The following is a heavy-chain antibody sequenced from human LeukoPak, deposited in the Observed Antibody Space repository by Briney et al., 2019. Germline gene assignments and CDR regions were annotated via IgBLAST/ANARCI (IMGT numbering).Heavy chain of an antibody. V-gene: IGHV3-30*02. CDR3: ARNVLRFLEWSSAIDP. J-gene: IGHJ5*02. D-gene: IGHD3-3*01. CDR2: IRFDGSNK. CDR1: YG. Sequence: YGMDWVRQAPGKGVEGVAFIRFDGSNKYYEDSVKGRFTIYRENYKKTVYLEKNSQRAEDTAVYYCARNVLRFLEWSSAIDPWGQGTLVTVSS.